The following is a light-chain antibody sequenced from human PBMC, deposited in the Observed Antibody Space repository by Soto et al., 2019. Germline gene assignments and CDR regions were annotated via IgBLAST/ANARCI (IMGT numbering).Light chain of an antibody. CDR3: PSYNTARPT. V-gene: IGKV1-27*01. CDR2: AAS. J-gene: IGKJ5*01. CDR1: QAISNS. Sequence: DIQLTQYKTSLSASMRDRIAMTCLASQAISNSLAWYHQKTGKPPQLLIYAASTLQSGVPSRFSGCGSGTDFTLTISGLQPEDRATYYCPSYNTARPTSGQGTRLEI.